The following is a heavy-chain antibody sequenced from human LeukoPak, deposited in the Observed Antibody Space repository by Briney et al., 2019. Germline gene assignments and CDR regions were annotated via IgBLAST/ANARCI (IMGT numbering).Heavy chain of an antibody. CDR2: INHSGST. D-gene: IGHD3-22*01. V-gene: IGHV4-34*01. Sequence: SETLSLTCAVYGGSFSGYYWSWIRQPPGKGLEWIGEINHSGSTNYNPSLKSRVTISVDTSKNQFSLKLSSVTAADTAVYYCASLASGYPTPNWFDPWGRGTLVTVSS. J-gene: IGHJ5*02. CDR1: GGSFSGYY. CDR3: ASLASGYPTPNWFDP.